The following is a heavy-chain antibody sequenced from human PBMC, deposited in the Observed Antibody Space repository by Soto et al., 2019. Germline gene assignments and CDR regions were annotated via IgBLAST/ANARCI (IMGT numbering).Heavy chain of an antibody. D-gene: IGHD3-3*01. V-gene: IGHV3-33*01. CDR2: IWYDGSNK. J-gene: IGHJ4*02. CDR1: GFTFSSYG. Sequence: LRLSCAASGFTFSSYGMHWVRQAPGKGLEWVAVIWYDGSNKYYADSVKGRFTISRDNSKNTLYLQMNSLRAEDTAVYYCARVMWDYDFWSGFADYWGQGTLVTVSS. CDR3: ARVMWDYDFWSGFADY.